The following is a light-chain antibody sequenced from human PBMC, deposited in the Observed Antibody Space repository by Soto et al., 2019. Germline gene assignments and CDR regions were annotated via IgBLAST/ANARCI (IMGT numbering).Light chain of an antibody. V-gene: IGLV3-21*02. Sequence: YELTQPPSVSVAPGQTAPICRGGKNIGVKSVHWYQLKPGQAPVLVVYDDDDRPSGIPERFSGSNSGNTATLTIARVEAGDEADYCCQVWDESSDHPGVFGTGTKVTVL. CDR3: QVWDESSDHPGV. CDR1: NIGVKS. CDR2: DDD. J-gene: IGLJ1*01.